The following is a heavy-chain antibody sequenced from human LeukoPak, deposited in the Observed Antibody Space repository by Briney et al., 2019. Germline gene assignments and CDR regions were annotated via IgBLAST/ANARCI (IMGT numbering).Heavy chain of an antibody. CDR2: INPNTGGT. Sequence: ASVKVSCKASGYTFNGYSMNWVRQAPGQGLEWMGWINPNTGGTNYAQKFQGRVTMTRDTSISTAYMELSRLNSDDTAVYYCARDRTWFGDDQAFDIWGQGTMVTVSS. V-gene: IGHV1-2*02. J-gene: IGHJ3*02. D-gene: IGHD3-10*01. CDR1: GYTFNGYS. CDR3: ARDRTWFGDDQAFDI.